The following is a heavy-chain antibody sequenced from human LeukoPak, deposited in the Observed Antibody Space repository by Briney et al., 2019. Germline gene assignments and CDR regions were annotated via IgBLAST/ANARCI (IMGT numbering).Heavy chain of an antibody. J-gene: IGHJ6*02. CDR1: GYTFTSYG. V-gene: IGHV1-18*04. CDR2: ISAYNGNT. CDR3: ARDYDSGGYYYGYYYYGMDV. D-gene: IGHD3-22*01. Sequence: GASVKVSCKASGYTFTSYGISWVRQAPGQGLEWMGWISAYNGNTNYAQKLQGRVTMTTDTSTSTAYMELRSLRSDDTAVYYCARDYDSGGYYYGYYYYGMDVWGQGTTVTVSS.